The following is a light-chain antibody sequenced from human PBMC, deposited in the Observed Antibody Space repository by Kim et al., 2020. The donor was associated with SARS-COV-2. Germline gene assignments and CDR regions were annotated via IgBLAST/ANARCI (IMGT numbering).Light chain of an antibody. CDR1: SGSIDDNY. CDR2: EDD. J-gene: IGLJ2*01. CDR3: HSYNRDNVL. V-gene: IGLV6-57*04. Sequence: NFMLTQPHSVSESPGKTVTISCTRSSGSIDDNYVQWYQQRPGGVPTTVIYEDDQRPSGVSDRFSGSIDNSSNSASLTISVLRTEDEADYYCHSYNRDNVLFGGGTQLTVL.